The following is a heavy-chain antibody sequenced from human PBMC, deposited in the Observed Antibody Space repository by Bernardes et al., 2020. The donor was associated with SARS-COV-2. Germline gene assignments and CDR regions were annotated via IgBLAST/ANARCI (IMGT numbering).Heavy chain of an antibody. CDR2: IYKNGVT. J-gene: IGHJ4*02. D-gene: IGHD6-19*01. V-gene: IGHV1-2*02. CDR1: GYTFTDYY. CDR3: ARGWDSGWYYFDY. Sequence: ASVKVSCKASGYTFTDYYVHWVRQAPGQGLEWMGCIYKNGVTTSAQKFQGRVTMTRDTSSSTTYMVLSTLTSDDTAVYHCARGWDSGWYYFDYWGQGTLVTVSS.